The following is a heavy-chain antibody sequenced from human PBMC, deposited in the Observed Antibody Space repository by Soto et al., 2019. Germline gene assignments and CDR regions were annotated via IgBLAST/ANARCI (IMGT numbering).Heavy chain of an antibody. J-gene: IGHJ4*02. Sequence: QITLKESGPTLVTPTQTLTLTCSFSGFSLTTDGEGVGWVRQPPGKALEWLALIYWSDSKRYSPSLKNRLTVTKDDSKNQVLLTMTNMDPVDTATYCCIHRRRDAGPNGDYWGQGTLVTVSS. V-gene: IGHV2-5*01. CDR3: IHRRRDAGPNGDY. CDR2: IYWSDSK. D-gene: IGHD3-16*01. CDR1: GFSLTTDGEG.